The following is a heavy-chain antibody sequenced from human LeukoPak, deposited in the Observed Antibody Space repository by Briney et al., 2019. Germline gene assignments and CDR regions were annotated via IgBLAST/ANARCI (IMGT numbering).Heavy chain of an antibody. CDR3: TTDLLYYYDSSGYYNY. CDR2: IKSKTDGGTT. Sequence: GGSLRLSCAASGFTVSNYNMNWVRQARGKGLEWVGRIKSKTDGGTTDYAAPVKGRFTISRDDSKNTLYLQMNSLKTEDTAVYYCTTDLLYYYDSSGYYNYWGQGTLVTVSS. V-gene: IGHV3-15*01. J-gene: IGHJ4*02. D-gene: IGHD3-22*01. CDR1: GFTVSNYN.